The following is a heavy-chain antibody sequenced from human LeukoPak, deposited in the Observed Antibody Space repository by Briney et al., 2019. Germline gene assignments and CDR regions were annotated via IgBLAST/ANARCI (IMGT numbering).Heavy chain of an antibody. J-gene: IGHJ2*01. CDR2: IYYSGST. V-gene: IGHV4-39*07. CDR1: GGSISSSSYY. CDR3: ARAPDIVVVPAAINWYFDL. D-gene: IGHD2-2*01. Sequence: SETLSLTCTVSGGSISSSSYYWGWIRQPPGKGLEWIGSIYYSGSTYYNPSLKSRVTISVDTSKNQFSLKLSSVTAADTAVYYCARAPDIVVVPAAINWYFDLWGRGTLVTVSS.